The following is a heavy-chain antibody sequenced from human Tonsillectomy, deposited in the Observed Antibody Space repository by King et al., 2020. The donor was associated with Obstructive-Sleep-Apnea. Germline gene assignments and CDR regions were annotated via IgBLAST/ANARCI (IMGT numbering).Heavy chain of an antibody. D-gene: IGHD5/OR15-5a*01. V-gene: IGHV3-23*04. CDR1: GFTFSTYA. J-gene: IGHJ4*02. CDR3: AKSVSSGTYFDY. Sequence: VKLVESGGGLVQPGGSLRLSCTASGFTFSTYAMNWVRQAPGKGLEWVSTISGSGGTTYYADSVKGRFTISRDNSKNTLYLHMNNLRAEDTAVYHCAKSVSSGTYFDYWGQGTLVTVSS. CDR2: ISGSGGTT.